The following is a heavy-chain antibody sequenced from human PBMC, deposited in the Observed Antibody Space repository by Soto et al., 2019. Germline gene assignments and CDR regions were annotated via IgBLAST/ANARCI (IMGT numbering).Heavy chain of an antibody. V-gene: IGHV3-11*04. CDR2: ISSSGSTT. Sequence: PGGSLRLSCAASGFTFSDSYMSWIRQAPGKGLEWLSYISSSGSTTYYADSVQGRFTISRDNSKNTLYLQMNSLRAEDTAVYYCARDHQYYDSSGYRRYYYYYGMDVWGQGTTVTVSS. J-gene: IGHJ6*02. CDR3: ARDHQYYDSSGYRRYYYYYGMDV. CDR1: GFTFSDSY. D-gene: IGHD3-22*01.